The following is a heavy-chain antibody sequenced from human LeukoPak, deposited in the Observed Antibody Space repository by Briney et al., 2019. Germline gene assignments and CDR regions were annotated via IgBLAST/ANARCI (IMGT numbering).Heavy chain of an antibody. V-gene: IGHV2-5*01. Sequence: SGPTLVKPTQTLTLICTFSGFSLSTSGVGVGWIRQPPGKALEWLAVIYWNDDKRYRPSLKSRLTITKDTYKNQVVLTMTNMDPVDTATYYCAHNTRYCSSNACPNWFDPWGQGTLVTVSS. D-gene: IGHD2-2*01. CDR2: IYWNDDK. CDR1: GFSLSTSGVG. CDR3: AHNTRYCSSNACPNWFDP. J-gene: IGHJ5*02.